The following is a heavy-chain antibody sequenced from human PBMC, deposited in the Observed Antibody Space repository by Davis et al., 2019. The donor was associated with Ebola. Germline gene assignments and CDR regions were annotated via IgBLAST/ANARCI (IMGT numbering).Heavy chain of an antibody. Sequence: PGGSLRLSCAASGFTFSSYSMNWVRQAPGKGLEWVAVISYDGSNKYYADSVKGRFTISRDNSKNTLYLQMNSLRAEDTAVYYCARDWLVATLSYTYLFDYWGQGTLVTVSS. V-gene: IGHV3-30*03. D-gene: IGHD5-12*01. CDR1: GFTFSSYS. J-gene: IGHJ4*02. CDR3: ARDWLVATLSYTYLFDY. CDR2: ISYDGSNK.